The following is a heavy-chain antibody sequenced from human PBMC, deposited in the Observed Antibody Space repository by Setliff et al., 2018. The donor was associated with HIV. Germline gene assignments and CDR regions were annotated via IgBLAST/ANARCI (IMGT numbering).Heavy chain of an antibody. J-gene: IGHJ4*02. CDR3: ARRGYSYDTSGYYYYFDY. Sequence: SVKVSCKASGGTFSSYAISWVRQAPGQGLEWTGGIIPIFGTANYAQKFQGRVTMTTDTSTRTAYMELGNLRSDDTAVYYCARRGYSYDTSGYYYYFDYWGQGT. D-gene: IGHD3-22*01. CDR2: IIPIFGTA. CDR1: GGTFSSYA. V-gene: IGHV1-69*05.